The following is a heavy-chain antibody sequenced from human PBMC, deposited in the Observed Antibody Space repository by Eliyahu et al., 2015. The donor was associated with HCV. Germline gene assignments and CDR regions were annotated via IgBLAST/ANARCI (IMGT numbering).Heavy chain of an antibody. Sequence: EVQLLESGGGLVPPGESLRLSCVASGFXLSTYAMTWVRQAPGKGLEWVASITGTGGNTYYTVSVKGRFTISRDNRRNTLYLQMDSLRADDTALYYCAKREGGAYYRGWIDYWGQGALVTVSS. CDR2: ITGTGGNT. CDR3: AKREGGAYYRGWIDY. CDR1: GFXLSTYA. V-gene: IGHV3-23*01. D-gene: IGHD1-26*01. J-gene: IGHJ4*02.